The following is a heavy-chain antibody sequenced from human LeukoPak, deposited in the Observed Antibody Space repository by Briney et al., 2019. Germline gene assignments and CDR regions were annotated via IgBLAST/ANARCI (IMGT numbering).Heavy chain of an antibody. Sequence: PGGSLRLSCAASGFTFRSYWMAWVRQAPGKGLEWVANIKEDESAKHQADSVKGRFTISRDNAQNSVYLQMSSLRGEDAAVYYGARDVGGGLAYWGQETRVPVPP. V-gene: IGHV3-7*01. CDR3: ARDVGGGLAY. D-gene: IGHD1-26*01. J-gene: IGHJ4*02. CDR2: IKEDESAK. CDR1: GFTFRSYW.